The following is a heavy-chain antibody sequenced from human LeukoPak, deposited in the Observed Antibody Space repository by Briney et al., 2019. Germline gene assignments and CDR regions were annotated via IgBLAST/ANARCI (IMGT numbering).Heavy chain of an antibody. D-gene: IGHD3-16*01. V-gene: IGHV4-59*01. J-gene: IGHJ6*03. CDR2: IYYSGST. CDR3: ARGPYVPDYYYYMDV. Sequence: SETLSLTCTVSGGSISSYYWSWIRQPPGKGLEWIGYIYYSGSTNYNPSLKSRVTISVDTSKNQFSLKLSSLTAADTAVYYCARGPYVPDYYYYMDVWGKGTTVTVSS. CDR1: GGSISSYY.